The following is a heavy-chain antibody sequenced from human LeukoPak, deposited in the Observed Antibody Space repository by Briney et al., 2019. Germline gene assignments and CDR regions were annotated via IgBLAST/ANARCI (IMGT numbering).Heavy chain of an antibody. D-gene: IGHD2-15*01. CDR1: GYTFTSYD. Sequence: ASVTLSCKASGYTFTSYDNNWVRQATGQGLEWMGWMNPHSGNTGYAKKFQGRVTMTRNTSVSTAYMELSSLKSEDTAVYYCASGLGGYYYYGMDVWGQGTTVTVSS. V-gene: IGHV1-8*01. CDR2: MNPHSGNT. CDR3: ASGLGGYYYYGMDV. J-gene: IGHJ6*02.